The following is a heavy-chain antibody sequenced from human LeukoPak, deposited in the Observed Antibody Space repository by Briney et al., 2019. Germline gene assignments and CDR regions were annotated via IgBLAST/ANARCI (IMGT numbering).Heavy chain of an antibody. CDR2: IYPGDSDT. V-gene: IGHV5-51*01. CDR1: GYSFTSYW. D-gene: IGHD3-9*01. CDR3: ARPYYDILTGPHYYFDY. Sequence: GESLKISCKGSGYSFTSYWIGWVRQMPGKGLEWMGIIYPGDSDTRYSPSFQGQVTTSADKSISTAYLQWSSLKASDTAMYYCARPYYDILTGPHYYFDYWGQGTLVTVSS. J-gene: IGHJ4*02.